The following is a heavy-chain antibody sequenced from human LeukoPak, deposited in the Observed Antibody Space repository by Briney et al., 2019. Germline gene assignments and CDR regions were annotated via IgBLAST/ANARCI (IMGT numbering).Heavy chain of an antibody. Sequence: SETLSLTCAVYGGSFTGFYSSWIRLPPGKGLGLIGEINQSGGTNYNPSLKSQVTISLDTSKNPMALKLSSVTAADTAVYYCARGALGPRLQHWGQGTLVTVSA. J-gene: IGHJ1*01. CDR2: INQSGGT. CDR3: ARGALGPRLQH. D-gene: IGHD3-16*01. CDR1: GGSFTGFY. V-gene: IGHV4-34*01.